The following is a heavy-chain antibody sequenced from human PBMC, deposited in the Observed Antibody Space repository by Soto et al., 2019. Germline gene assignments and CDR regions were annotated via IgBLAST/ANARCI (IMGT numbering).Heavy chain of an antibody. D-gene: IGHD3-10*01. V-gene: IGHV3-23*01. J-gene: IGHJ2*01. CDR1: GFTFSSYA. Sequence: EVQLLESGGGLVRAGGSLRLSCAASGFTFSSYAMSWVRQAPGKGLEWVSAISGSGGSTYYADSVKGRFTISRDNSKNTLYLQMNSLRAEDTAVYYCAKDQSLYYYGSGSYFWWDWYFDLWGRGTLVTVSS. CDR2: ISGSGGST. CDR3: AKDQSLYYYGSGSYFWWDWYFDL.